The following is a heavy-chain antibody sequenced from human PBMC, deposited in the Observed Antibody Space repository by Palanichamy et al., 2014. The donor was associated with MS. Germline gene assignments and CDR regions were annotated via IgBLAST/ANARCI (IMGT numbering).Heavy chain of an antibody. CDR2: IKEDGGEK. Sequence: EVQLVESGGGLGSSRGGPVRLSCAGSGFTFRTRWMGWARRAPGKGLQWVANIKEDGGEKYYVGSVKGRFTISRDNAENSLFLQMNSLRAEDTAVYYCVRGRFLTGMDVWGQGTTVTVSS. D-gene: IGHD2/OR15-2a*01. V-gene: IGHV3-7*01. J-gene: IGHJ6*02. CDR3: VRGRFLTGMDV. CDR1: GFTFRTRW.